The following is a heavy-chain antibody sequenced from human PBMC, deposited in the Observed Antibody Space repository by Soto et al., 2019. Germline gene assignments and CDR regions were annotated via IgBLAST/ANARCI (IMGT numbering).Heavy chain of an antibody. J-gene: IGHJ6*02. CDR3: ARGNYYSMDV. CDR2: INSDGSTT. CDR1: GFTFSNYW. V-gene: IGHV3-74*01. Sequence: EVQLVESGGGLVQPGGSLRLSCAATGFTFSNYWMHWVRQAPGKGLVWVSRINSDGSTTNYADSVKGRFTISRDNAKNTLYLQMNSLRAEDTAVYYCARGNYYSMDVWSQGTTVTVSS.